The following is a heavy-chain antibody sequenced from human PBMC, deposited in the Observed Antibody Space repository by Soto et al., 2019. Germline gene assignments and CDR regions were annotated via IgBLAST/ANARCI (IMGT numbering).Heavy chain of an antibody. Sequence: NVSCKASGYTFTSYDINWGRQATGQGLEWMGWMNPNSGNTGYAQKFQGRVTMTRNTSISTAYMELSSLRSEDTAVYYCARIRGYSGPGAFDSWGQGTMVTVSS. CDR1: GYTFTSYD. V-gene: IGHV1-8*01. D-gene: IGHD5-12*01. CDR3: ARIRGYSGPGAFDS. J-gene: IGHJ3*02. CDR2: MNPNSGNT.